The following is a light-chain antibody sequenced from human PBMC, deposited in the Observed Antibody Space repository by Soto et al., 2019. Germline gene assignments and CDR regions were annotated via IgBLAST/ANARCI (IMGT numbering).Light chain of an antibody. CDR3: QQSDSTPYT. CDR2: DAS. Sequence: IPITQAPSSLSASLGDRGTITCRASQNISTYLTWYQQKPGKAPRLLIYDASSLLSGVPSRFSGSGSGTDFTLTIASLQPEDFSTYYCQQSDSTPYTLGQGTKVDIK. CDR1: QNISTY. V-gene: IGKV1-39*01. J-gene: IGKJ2*01.